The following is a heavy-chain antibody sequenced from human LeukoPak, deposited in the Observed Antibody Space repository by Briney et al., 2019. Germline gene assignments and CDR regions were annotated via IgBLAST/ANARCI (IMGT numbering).Heavy chain of an antibody. J-gene: IGHJ4*02. V-gene: IGHV1-69*13. CDR3: ARGSNGIVVVPAAYDY. D-gene: IGHD2-2*01. CDR1: GGTFSSYA. Sequence: VKVSCKASGGTFSSYAISWVRQAPGQGLEWMGGIIPIFGTANYAKKFQGRVTITTDESTSTAYMELSSLRSEDTAVYYCARGSNGIVVVPAAYDYWGQGTLVTVSS. CDR2: IIPIFGTA.